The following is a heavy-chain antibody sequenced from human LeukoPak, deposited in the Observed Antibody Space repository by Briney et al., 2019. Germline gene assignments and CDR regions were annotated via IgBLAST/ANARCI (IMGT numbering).Heavy chain of an antibody. V-gene: IGHV1-8*01. CDR1: GYTFDSYD. CDR3: TRGRATVTTHWFDP. D-gene: IGHD4-11*01. Sequence: ASVKVSCKASGYTFDSYDINWVRQATGQGLEWMGWMNPNSGNTAYARKFQGRVTMTRNNSISTAYMELSSLGFDDTAVYYCTRGRATVTTHWFDPWGQGTLVTVSS. J-gene: IGHJ5*02. CDR2: MNPNSGNT.